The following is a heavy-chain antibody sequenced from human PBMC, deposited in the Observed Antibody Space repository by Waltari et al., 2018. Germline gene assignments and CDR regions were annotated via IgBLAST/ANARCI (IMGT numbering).Heavy chain of an antibody. D-gene: IGHD5-12*01. V-gene: IGHV4-61*02. J-gene: IGHJ4*02. CDR1: GGSISSGSYY. CDR3: ARAPPGYEKFFDY. CDR2: IYTSGST. Sequence: QVQLQESGPGLVKPSQTLSLTCTVSGGSISSGSYYWSWIRQPAGKGLEWIGRIYTSGSTNYNPPIKSRVTISVDTSKNQFSLKLSSVTAADTAVYYCARAPPGYEKFFDYWGQGTLVTVSS.